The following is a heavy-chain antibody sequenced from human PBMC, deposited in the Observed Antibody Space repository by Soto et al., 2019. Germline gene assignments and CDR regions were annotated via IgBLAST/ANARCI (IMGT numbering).Heavy chain of an antibody. CDR1: GGTFNSFA. V-gene: IGHV1-69*01. CDR2: VIPNFETT. D-gene: IGHD3-22*01. J-gene: IGHJ6*02. CDR3: ARDQGLYVLTGTVIDYYGMDV. Sequence: QVQLVQSGAEVKKPGSSVKVSCNTSGGTFNSFAISWVRQAPGQGLEWMGGVIPNFETTYYAQKFQSRLTIAADESTATAYMELSSRRAEGTAVYYCARDQGLYVLTGTVIDYYGMDVWGQGTTVTVPS.